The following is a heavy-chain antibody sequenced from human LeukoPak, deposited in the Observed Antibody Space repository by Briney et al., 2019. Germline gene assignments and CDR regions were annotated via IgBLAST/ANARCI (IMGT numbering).Heavy chain of an antibody. D-gene: IGHD3-10*01. Sequence: SQTLSLTCTVSGGSISSDNYQWSWIRQPPGKGLEWIGYINYSGSTYYSPSLKSRVTISVDTSKNQFFLKLSSVTAADTAVYYCARYGSGSTWFDPWGQGTLVTVSS. CDR2: INYSGST. CDR3: ARYGSGSTWFDP. V-gene: IGHV4-30-4*01. CDR1: GGSISSDNYQ. J-gene: IGHJ5*02.